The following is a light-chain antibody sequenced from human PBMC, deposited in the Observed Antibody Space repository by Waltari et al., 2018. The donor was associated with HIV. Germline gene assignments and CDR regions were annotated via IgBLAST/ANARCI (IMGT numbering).Light chain of an antibody. V-gene: IGLV2-23*02. CDR3: CSYAGSSTWV. Sequence: QSALTQPASVSGSPGQSITISCTGTSSDVGSYNLVSWYQQHPGKAPKLMSYEVSKRPSGVSNRFSVSKSGNTASLTISGLQAEDEADYYCCSYAGSSTWVFGGGTKLTVL. CDR1: SSDVGSYNL. J-gene: IGLJ3*02. CDR2: EVS.